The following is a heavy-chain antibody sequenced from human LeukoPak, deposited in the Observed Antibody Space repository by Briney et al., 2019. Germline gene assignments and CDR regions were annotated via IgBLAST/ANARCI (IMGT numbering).Heavy chain of an antibody. J-gene: IGHJ4*02. Sequence: PGRSLRLSCAASGFTFSSYSMNWVRQAPGKGLEWVSYISSSSSTIYYADSVKGRFTISRDNAKNSLYLQMNSLRDEDTAVYYCAGYYFQHPTEPVEYYFDYWGQGTLVTVSS. CDR1: GFTFSSYS. CDR2: ISSSSSTI. V-gene: IGHV3-48*02. CDR3: AGYYFQHPTEPVEYYFDY. D-gene: IGHD3-22*01.